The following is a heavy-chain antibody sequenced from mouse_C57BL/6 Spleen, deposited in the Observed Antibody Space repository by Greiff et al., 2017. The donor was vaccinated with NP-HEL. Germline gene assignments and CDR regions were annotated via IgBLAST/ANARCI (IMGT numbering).Heavy chain of an antibody. CDR1: GYTFTSYW. J-gene: IGHJ3*01. V-gene: IGHV1-64*01. D-gene: IGHD2-3*01. CDR3: ARPPDGYYEDWFAY. Sequence: QVQLQQPGAELVKPGASVKLSCKASGYTFTSYWMHWVKQRPGQGLEWIGMIHPNSGSTNYTEKFKSKATLTVDKSSSTAYMQLSSLTSEDSAVYYCARPPDGYYEDWFAYWGQGTLVTVSA. CDR2: IHPNSGST.